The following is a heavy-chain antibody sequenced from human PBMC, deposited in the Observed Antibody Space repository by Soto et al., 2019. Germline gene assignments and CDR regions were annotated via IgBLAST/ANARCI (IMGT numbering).Heavy chain of an antibody. CDR1: GGSISSSSYY. CDR2: IYYSGST. Sequence: SETLSLTCTVSGGSISSSSYYWGWILQPPGKGLEWIGSIYYSGSTYYNPSLKSRVTISVDTSKNQFSLKLSSVTAADTAVYYCARLGDPYYGMDVWGQGTTVTVSS. J-gene: IGHJ6*02. CDR3: ARLGDPYYGMDV. V-gene: IGHV4-39*01. D-gene: IGHD3-10*01.